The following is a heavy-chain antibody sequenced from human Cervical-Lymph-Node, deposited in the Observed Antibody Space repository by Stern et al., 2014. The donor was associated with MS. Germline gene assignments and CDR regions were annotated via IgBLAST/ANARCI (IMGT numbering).Heavy chain of an antibody. V-gene: IGHV3-72*01. CDR3: ARGFLEWFEPLYGSRRYTEGGMDV. J-gene: IGHJ6*02. Sequence: EVQLVESGGGLVQPGGSLRLSCAASGFTISDHYMDWVRQAPGKGLEWVGRSRKKVNRYITEYTTEYAASVKGRFTISRDDSKNSLYLQMNSLKTEDTAVYYCARGFLEWFEPLYGSRRYTEGGMDVWGQGTTVTVSS. CDR2: SRKKVNRYITEYTT. D-gene: IGHD3-10*01. CDR1: GFTISDHY.